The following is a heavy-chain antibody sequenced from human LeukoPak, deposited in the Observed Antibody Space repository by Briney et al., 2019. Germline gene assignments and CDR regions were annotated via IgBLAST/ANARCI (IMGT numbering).Heavy chain of an antibody. CDR1: GFTFTRYA. CDR3: ANAPTGTYRFDY. V-gene: IGHV3-23*01. D-gene: IGHD4-17*01. CDR2: ISDTGGFT. Sequence: GGSLRLSCAASGFTFTRYAMTWVRKAPGKGLEWVSTISDTGGFTFYADSVKGRFTISRDNSKNTLYLQMNSLRADDTAVYYCANAPTGTYRFDYWGQGTLVTVPS. J-gene: IGHJ4*02.